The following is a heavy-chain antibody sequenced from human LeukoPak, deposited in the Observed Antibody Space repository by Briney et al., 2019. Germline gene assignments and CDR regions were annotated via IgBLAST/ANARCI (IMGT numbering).Heavy chain of an antibody. CDR2: ISAYNGNT. CDR3: ARFGYRNHYTDP. J-gene: IGHJ5*02. CDR1: GYTFTSYG. V-gene: IGHV1-18*01. D-gene: IGHD1-14*01. Sequence: ASVKVSCKASGYTFTSYGISWVRQAPRQGLEWMGWISAYNGNTNYAQKLQGRVTMATDTSTSTAYMELRSLRSDDTAVYYCARFGYRNHYTDPWGQGTLVTVSS.